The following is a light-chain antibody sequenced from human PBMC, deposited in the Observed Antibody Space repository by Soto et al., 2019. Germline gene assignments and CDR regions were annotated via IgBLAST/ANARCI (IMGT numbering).Light chain of an antibody. CDR1: SSNIGTNS. J-gene: IGLJ2*01. CDR3: AAWDDNLTGVL. CDR2: KNN. V-gene: IGLV1-47*01. Sequence: QSALTQPPSASGTPGQRVNISCSGSSSNIGTNSVHWYQQLPGTAPKLLIYKNNQRPSGVPDRFPGSKSGTSASLAISGLRSEDEANYYCAAWDDNLTGVLFGGGTKLTVL.